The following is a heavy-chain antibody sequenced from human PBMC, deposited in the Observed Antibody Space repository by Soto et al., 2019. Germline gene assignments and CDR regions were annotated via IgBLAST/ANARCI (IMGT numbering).Heavy chain of an antibody. Sequence: SETLSLTCTVSSGSISSGAYYWSWIRQHPGKGLEWIGYIDYNGGPYYNPSLRGRVTMSLATAQNQFSLRLSYVTAADTAVYFCERQNTYSTGSYHFDYWGQGSLVTVYS. V-gene: IGHV4-31*03. D-gene: IGHD6-19*01. CDR2: IDYNGGP. CDR3: ERQNTYSTGSYHFDY. J-gene: IGHJ4*02. CDR1: SGSISSGAYY.